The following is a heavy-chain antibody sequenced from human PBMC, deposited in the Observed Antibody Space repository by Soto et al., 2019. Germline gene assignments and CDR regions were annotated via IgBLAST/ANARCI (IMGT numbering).Heavy chain of an antibody. V-gene: IGHV3-30-3*01. CDR2: ISYDGSNK. D-gene: IGHD6-19*01. J-gene: IGHJ4*02. Sequence: GGSLRHSCAASGFTFSSYAMHWVRQAPGKGLEWVAVISYDGSNKYYADSVKGRFTISRDNSKNTLYLQMNSLRAEDTAVYYCARVHGYSSGWYFDYWGQGTLVTVSS. CDR3: ARVHGYSSGWYFDY. CDR1: GFTFSSYA.